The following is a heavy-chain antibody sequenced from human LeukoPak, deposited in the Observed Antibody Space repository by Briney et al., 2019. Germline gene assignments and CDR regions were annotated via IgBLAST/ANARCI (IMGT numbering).Heavy chain of an antibody. D-gene: IGHD3-3*01. V-gene: IGHV3-48*03. J-gene: IGHJ3*02. CDR2: ISSSGSTI. Sequence: RAGVPLSLFCAASGFTFCRYEMNWVRQAPGKGLEWVSYISSSGSTIYYADSVKGRFTISRDNSKNTLYLQMNNMRTEDTNVYYCAREALEWSPLDIWGQGTTVTVSS. CDR3: AREALEWSPLDI. CDR1: GFTFCRYE.